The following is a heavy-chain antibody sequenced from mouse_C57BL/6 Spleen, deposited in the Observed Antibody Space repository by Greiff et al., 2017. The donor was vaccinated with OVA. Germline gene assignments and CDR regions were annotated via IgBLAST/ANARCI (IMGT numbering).Heavy chain of an antibody. V-gene: IGHV1-26*01. Sequence: EVMLQQSGPELVKPGASVKISCKASGYTFTDYYMNWVKQSHGKSLEWIGDINPNNGGTSYNQKFKGKATLTVDKSSSTAYMELRSLTSEDSAVYYCAREEGPFDYWGQGTTLTVSS. J-gene: IGHJ2*01. CDR1: GYTFTDYY. CDR3: AREEGPFDY. D-gene: IGHD3-3*01. CDR2: INPNNGGT.